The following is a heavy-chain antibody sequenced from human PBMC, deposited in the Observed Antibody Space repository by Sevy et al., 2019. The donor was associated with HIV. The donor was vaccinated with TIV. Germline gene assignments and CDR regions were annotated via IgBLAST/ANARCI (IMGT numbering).Heavy chain of an antibody. Sequence: GGSLRLSCAASGFSFSSYGMHWVRQAPGKGLEWMSYIQYDGSNIDYADSVKGRFTISGDNSKNTLYLQMNSLRVEDTAVFYCVKEGGGEGGDHWGQGTLVTVSS. V-gene: IGHV3-30*02. CDR1: GFSFSSYG. J-gene: IGHJ4*02. CDR2: IQYDGSNI. D-gene: IGHD2-21*01. CDR3: VKEGGGEGGDH.